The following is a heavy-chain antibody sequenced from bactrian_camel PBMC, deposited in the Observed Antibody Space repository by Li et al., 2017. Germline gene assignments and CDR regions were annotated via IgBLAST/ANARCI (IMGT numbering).Heavy chain of an antibody. CDR2: IDSDGET. J-gene: IGHJ4*01. D-gene: IGHD7*01. Sequence: HVQLVESGGGSVQAGGSLTLSCAASNYPDDGLCMGWFRQAPGQKREGVAAIDSDGETSYIDSVKGRFTISKDNDKNTWYLQMNSLKPDDSGTYYCAYESGTTPDLCRRRGPGGYFGQGTQVTVS. CDR1: NYPDDGLC. V-gene: IGHV3S53*01.